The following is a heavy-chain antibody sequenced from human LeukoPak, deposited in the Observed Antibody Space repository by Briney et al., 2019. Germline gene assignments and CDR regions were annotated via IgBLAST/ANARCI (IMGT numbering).Heavy chain of an antibody. CDR1: VFTFSSYS. CDR2: ISSSSSYI. D-gene: IGHD3-22*01. J-gene: IGHJ4*02. V-gene: IGHV3-21*01. CDR3: ARDYYDSSGYPDY. Sequence: GGSMRLSCAASVFTFSSYSINWVRQAPWKGLEWVSSISSSSSYIYYADSVKGRFTISRDNAKNSLYLQMNSLRAEDTAVYYCARDYYDSSGYPDYWGQGTLVTVSS.